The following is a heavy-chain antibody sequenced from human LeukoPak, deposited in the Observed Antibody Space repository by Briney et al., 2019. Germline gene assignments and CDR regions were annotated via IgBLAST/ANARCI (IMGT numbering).Heavy chain of an antibody. Sequence: AETLSLTCTVSGDSISRSNHYWGGLRQPPGKGVEGIVSIYFSGNTYYNPSLKSRVTISVDTSRNQLSLTLTSVSAADTAVYYCAKHPHYYYDPSARWGQGTLVTVSS. J-gene: IGHJ4*02. CDR1: GDSISRSNHY. D-gene: IGHD3-22*01. V-gene: IGHV4-39*01. CDR3: AKHPHYYYDPSAR. CDR2: IYFSGNT.